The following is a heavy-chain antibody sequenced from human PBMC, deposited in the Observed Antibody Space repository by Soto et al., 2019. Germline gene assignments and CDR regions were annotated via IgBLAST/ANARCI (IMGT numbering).Heavy chain of an antibody. D-gene: IGHD3-3*01. V-gene: IGHV3-23*01. CDR2: ISGSGGST. CDR1: GFTFSSYA. J-gene: IGHJ4*02. Sequence: EVQLLESGGGLVQPGGSLRLSCAASGFTFSSYAMSWVRQAPGKGLEWVSAISGSGGSTYYADSVKGRFTISRDNSKNTLYLQMNSLRADVTAVHYCAKRAEIFGVVIIRVDCWGQGTLVTVFS. CDR3: AKRAEIFGVVIIRVDC.